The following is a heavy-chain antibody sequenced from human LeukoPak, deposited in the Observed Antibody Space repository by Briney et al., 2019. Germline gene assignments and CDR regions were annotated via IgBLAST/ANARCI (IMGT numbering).Heavy chain of an antibody. D-gene: IGHD6-19*01. CDR3: ARSQAVAVDYWYSDL. CDR2: IYTSGST. J-gene: IGHJ2*01. CDR1: GGSISSYY. Sequence: SETLCLTCAASGGSISSYYWSWIRQPAGKGLEWIGRIYTSGSTNYNPSLKSRVPMSVDTSKNQSSLKLSSVTAADTAVYYCARSQAVAVDYWYSDLWGRGTLVTVSS. V-gene: IGHV4-4*07.